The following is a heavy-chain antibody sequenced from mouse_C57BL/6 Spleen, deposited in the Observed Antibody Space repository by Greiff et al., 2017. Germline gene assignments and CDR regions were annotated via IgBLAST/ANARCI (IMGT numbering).Heavy chain of an antibody. V-gene: IGHV1-54*01. CDR3: ARSPYDYGL. CDR1: GYAFTNYL. CDR2: INPGSGGT. D-gene: IGHD2-4*01. J-gene: IGHJ3*01. Sequence: VQLQESGAELVRPGTSVKVSCKASGYAFTNYLIEWVKQRPGQGLEWIGVINPGSGGTNYNEKFKGKATLTADKSSSTAYMQLSSLTSEDSAVYFCARSPYDYGLWGQGTLVTVSA.